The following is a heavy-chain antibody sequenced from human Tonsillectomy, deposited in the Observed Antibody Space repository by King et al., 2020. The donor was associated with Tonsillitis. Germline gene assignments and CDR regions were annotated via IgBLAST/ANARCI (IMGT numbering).Heavy chain of an antibody. CDR1: GGTFSSYA. CDR2: IIPILGIA. V-gene: IGHV1-69*09. CDR3: ARLDDILTGYRHRAFDI. J-gene: IGHJ3*02. Sequence: QLVQSGAEVKKPGSSVKVSRKASGGTFSSYAISWVRQAPGQGLEWMGRIIPILGIANYAQKFQGRVTITADKSTSTAYMELSSLRPEDTAVYYCARLDDILTGYRHRAFDIWGQGTMVTVSS. D-gene: IGHD3-9*01.